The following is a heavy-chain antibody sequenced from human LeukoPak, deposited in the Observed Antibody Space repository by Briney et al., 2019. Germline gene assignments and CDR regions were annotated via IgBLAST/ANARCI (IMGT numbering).Heavy chain of an antibody. CDR2: ISSSNSYI. D-gene: IGHD3-22*01. J-gene: IGHJ4*02. CDR3: ARSRWGIVVVTLDY. V-gene: IGHV3-21*01. Sequence: GSLRLSCAASGFTFSIYTMNWVRQAPGKGLEWVSSISSSNSYIYYADSVKGRFTISRDNAKNSLYLQMNSLRAEDTAVYYCARSRWGIVVVTLDYWGQGTLVTVSS. CDR1: GFTFSIYT.